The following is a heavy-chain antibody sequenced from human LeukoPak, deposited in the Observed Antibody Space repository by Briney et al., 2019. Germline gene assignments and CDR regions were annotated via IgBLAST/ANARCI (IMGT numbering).Heavy chain of an antibody. Sequence: PETLSLTCAVYGGSFSGYYWSWIRQPPGKGLEWIGEINHSGSTNYNPSLKSRVTISVDTSKNQFSLKLSSVTAADTAVYYCARGPTQSTMVRGAYYFDYWGQGTLVTVSS. CDR2: INHSGST. CDR3: ARGPTQSTMVRGAYYFDY. J-gene: IGHJ4*02. D-gene: IGHD3-10*01. V-gene: IGHV4-34*01. CDR1: GGSFSGYY.